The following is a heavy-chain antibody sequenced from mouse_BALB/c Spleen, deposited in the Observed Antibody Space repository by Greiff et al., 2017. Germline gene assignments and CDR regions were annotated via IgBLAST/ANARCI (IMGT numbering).Heavy chain of an antibody. CDR2: ISCYNGAT. Sequence: LVKTGASVKISCKASGYSFTGYYMHWVKQSHGKSLEWIGYISCYNGATSYNQKFKGKATFTVDTSSSTAYMQFNSLTSEDSAVYYCARGGIYYDHYYAMDYWGQGTSVTVSS. V-gene: IGHV1S34*01. D-gene: IGHD2-4*01. CDR3: ARGGIYYDHYYAMDY. J-gene: IGHJ4*01. CDR1: GYSFTGYY.